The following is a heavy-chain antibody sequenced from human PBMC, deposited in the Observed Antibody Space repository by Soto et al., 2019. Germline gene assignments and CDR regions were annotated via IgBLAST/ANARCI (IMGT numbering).Heavy chain of an antibody. CDR3: AKETTWFGYYYYGMDV. CDR2: ISYDGSNK. D-gene: IGHD1-1*01. V-gene: IGHV3-30*18. CDR1: GFTFSSYG. Sequence: LRLSWAASGFTFSSYGMHWVRQAPGKGLEWVAVISYDGSNKYYADSVKGRFTISRDNSKNTLYLQMNSLRAEDTAVYYCAKETTWFGYYYYGMDVWGKGTTVT. J-gene: IGHJ6*04.